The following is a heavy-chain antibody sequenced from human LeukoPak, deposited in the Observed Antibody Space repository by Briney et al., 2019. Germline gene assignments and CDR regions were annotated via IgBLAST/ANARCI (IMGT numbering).Heavy chain of an antibody. CDR1: GFTFSSYG. CDR3: AIRVAAIRFDP. Sequence: GGSLRLSCAASGFTFSSYGMHWVRQAPGKGLEWVSVISGSGGSTYYADSVRGRFTISRDNSKNTLFLQMNSLRAEDTAVYYCAIRVAAIRFDPWGQGTLVTVSS. V-gene: IGHV3-23*01. D-gene: IGHD2-2*02. CDR2: ISGSGGST. J-gene: IGHJ5*02.